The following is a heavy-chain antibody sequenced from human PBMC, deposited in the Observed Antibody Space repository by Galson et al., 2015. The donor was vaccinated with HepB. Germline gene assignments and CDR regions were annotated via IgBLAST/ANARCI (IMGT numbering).Heavy chain of an antibody. V-gene: IGHV3-48*02. D-gene: IGHD2-8*01. Sequence: SLRLSCAASGFTFSSYSMNWVRQAPGKGLEWVSYISSSSSTIYYADSVKGRFTISRDNAKNSLYLQMNSLRDEDTAVYYCARVEGVGSDRGKYYFDYWGQGTLVTVSS. CDR1: GFTFSSYS. J-gene: IGHJ4*02. CDR2: ISSSSSTI. CDR3: ARVEGVGSDRGKYYFDY.